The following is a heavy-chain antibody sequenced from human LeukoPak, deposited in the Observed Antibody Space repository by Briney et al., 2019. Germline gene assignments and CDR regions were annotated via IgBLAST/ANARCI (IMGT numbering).Heavy chain of an antibody. Sequence: SETLSLTCTVSGGSISSYYWSWIRQPAGKGLEWIGRIYTSGSTNYNPSLKSRVTMSVDTSKNQFSLKLSSVTAADTAVYYCARDRLGAVADAFDIWDQGTMVTVSS. CDR2: IYTSGST. CDR3: ARDRLGAVADAFDI. J-gene: IGHJ3*02. CDR1: GGSISSYY. V-gene: IGHV4-4*07. D-gene: IGHD6-13*01.